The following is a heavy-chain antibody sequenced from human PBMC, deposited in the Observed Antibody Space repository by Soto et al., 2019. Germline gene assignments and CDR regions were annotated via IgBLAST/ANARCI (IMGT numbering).Heavy chain of an antibody. J-gene: IGHJ4*02. V-gene: IGHV4-4*07. CDR3: AREASYSAYNFAHGIQLWSFDF. D-gene: IGHD5-12*01. CDR1: GGSINTFY. CDR2: IFSSGST. Sequence: SETLSLTCTVSGGSINTFYWSWVRQPAGKGLEWIGRIFSSGSTSFNPSLESRVAMSVDTSKNHFSLNLSSVTAADMAVYYCAREASYSAYNFAHGIQLWSFDFWGQGALVTVSS.